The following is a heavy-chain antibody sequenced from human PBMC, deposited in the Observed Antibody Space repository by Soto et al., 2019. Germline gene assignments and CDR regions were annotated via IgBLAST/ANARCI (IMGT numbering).Heavy chain of an antibody. J-gene: IGHJ4*02. CDR2: IFWNDDK. Sequence: VSGPTLVNPTQTLTLTCTFSRSSFSSSGAGVGWIRQPPGKALEWLALIFWNDDKRYSPSLKSRLTITKDTSKNQVVLTMTNMDPVDTATYYCAHSGIGYSSSSNYFDYWGQGTLVTVSS. CDR1: RSSFSSSGAG. D-gene: IGHD6-6*01. CDR3: AHSGIGYSSSSNYFDY. V-gene: IGHV2-5*01.